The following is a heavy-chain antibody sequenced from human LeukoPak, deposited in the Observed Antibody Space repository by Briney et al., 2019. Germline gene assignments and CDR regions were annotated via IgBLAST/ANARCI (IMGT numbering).Heavy chain of an antibody. CDR2: MNPNSGNT. J-gene: IGHJ6*02. V-gene: IGHV1-8*01. D-gene: IGHD3-3*01. Sequence: GASVKVSRKASGYTFTSYDINWVRQATGQGLEWMGWMNPNSGNTGYAQKFQGRVTMTRNTSISTAYMELSSLRSEDTAVYYCARVTYYDFWSGYRPHYYYYGMDVWGQGTTVTVSS. CDR1: GYTFTSYD. CDR3: ARVTYYDFWSGYRPHYYYYGMDV.